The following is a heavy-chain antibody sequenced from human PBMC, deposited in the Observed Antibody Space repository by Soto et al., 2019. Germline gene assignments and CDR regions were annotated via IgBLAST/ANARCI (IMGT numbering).Heavy chain of an antibody. V-gene: IGHV3-23*01. CDR2: ISGSGGST. Sequence: GGSLRLSCAASGFTFSSYAMSWVRQAPGKGLEWVSAISGSGGSTYYADSVKGRFTISRDNSKNTLYLQMNSLRAEDTAVYYCAKLYWGWLIGGKDIVVVPAAMPDDAFDIWGQGTMVTVSS. CDR1: GFTFSSYA. J-gene: IGHJ3*02. CDR3: AKLYWGWLIGGKDIVVVPAAMPDDAFDI. D-gene: IGHD2-2*01.